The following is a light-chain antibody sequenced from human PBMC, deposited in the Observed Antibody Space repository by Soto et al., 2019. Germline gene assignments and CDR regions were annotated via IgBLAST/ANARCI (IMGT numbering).Light chain of an antibody. V-gene: IGKV3-20*01. CDR1: QSVSSSY. CDR3: QQYGRSPWT. J-gene: IGKJ1*01. Sequence: EIVLTQSPGTLSVSPGERATLSCRASQSVSSSYLGWYQQKPGQAPRLLIVDASSRATGIPGRFSGSGSGTDFTLTISSLEPEDCAVYYGQQYGRSPWTVGQGTKVEVK. CDR2: DAS.